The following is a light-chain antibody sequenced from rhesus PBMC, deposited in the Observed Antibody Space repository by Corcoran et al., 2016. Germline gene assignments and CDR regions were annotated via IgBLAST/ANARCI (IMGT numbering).Light chain of an antibody. V-gene: IGKV3-35*01. CDR2: ASS. Sequence: EIVLTQSPATLSLSPGERATLSCRASQSVSSSLAWYQQKPGLPPRLLIYASSNRASGIPDRFSGSGSGTDFTLTISSLEPEDVGVYYVQQYNNWPFTFGPGTKLDIK. CDR3: QQYNNWPFT. J-gene: IGKJ3*01. CDR1: QSVSSS.